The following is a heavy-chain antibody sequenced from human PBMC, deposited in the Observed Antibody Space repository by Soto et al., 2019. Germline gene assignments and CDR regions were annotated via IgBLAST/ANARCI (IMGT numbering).Heavy chain of an antibody. J-gene: IGHJ6*02. CDR2: INPNSGGT. Sequence: VKVSCKASGGTYSSYAISWVRPAPGQGLELLGWINPNSGGTNYAQKFQGWVTMTRDTSISTAYMELSRLRSDDTAVYYCARDQGPIVPAAIDLVYYGMDVWGQGTTVNVSS. CDR3: ARDQGPIVPAAIDLVYYGMDV. CDR1: GGTYSSYA. V-gene: IGHV1-2*04. D-gene: IGHD2-2*02.